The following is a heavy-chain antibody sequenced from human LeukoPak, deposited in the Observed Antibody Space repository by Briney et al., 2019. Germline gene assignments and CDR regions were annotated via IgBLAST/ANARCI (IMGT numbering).Heavy chain of an antibody. D-gene: IGHD4-17*01. CDR1: GYTFISYY. CDR2: INPSGGST. Sequence: ASVKVSCKASGYTFISYYMHWVRQAPGQGLEWMGIINPSGGSTSYAQKFQGRVTMTRDTSTSTVYMELSSLRSEDTAVYYCARDLLDYGDYGYYFDYWGQGTLVTVSS. V-gene: IGHV1-46*01. CDR3: ARDLLDYGDYGYYFDY. J-gene: IGHJ4*02.